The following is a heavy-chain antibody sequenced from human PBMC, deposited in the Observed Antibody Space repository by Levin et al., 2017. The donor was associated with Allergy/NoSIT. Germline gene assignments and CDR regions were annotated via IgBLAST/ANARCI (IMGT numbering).Heavy chain of an antibody. CDR2: INHSGST. CDR1: GGSFSGYY. D-gene: IGHD4-17*01. CDR3: ARGQVLSSSAGGDPYYYYGMDG. Sequence: SETLSLTCAVYGGSFSGYYWSWIRQPPGKGLEWIGEINHSGSTNYNPSLKSRVTISVDTSKNQFSLKLSSVTAADTAVYYCARGQVLSSSAGGDPYYYYGMDGWGQGTTVTVSS. J-gene: IGHJ6*02. V-gene: IGHV4-34*01.